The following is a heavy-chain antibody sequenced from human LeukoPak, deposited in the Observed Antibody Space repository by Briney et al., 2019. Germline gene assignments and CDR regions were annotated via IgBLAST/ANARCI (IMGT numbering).Heavy chain of an antibody. J-gene: IGHJ5*02. V-gene: IGHV4-31*11. D-gene: IGHD3-9*01. CDR1: VGSISSGGYY. Sequence: PSETLSLTCAVSVGSISSGGYYWSWIRQHPGKGLEWIGYIYYSGSTYYNPSLKSRVTISVDTSKNQVSLKLSSVTAADTAVYYCASLIHKPTYYDILTGYWISTGHWFDPWGQGTLVTVSS. CDR3: ASLIHKPTYYDILTGYWISTGHWFDP. CDR2: IYYSGST.